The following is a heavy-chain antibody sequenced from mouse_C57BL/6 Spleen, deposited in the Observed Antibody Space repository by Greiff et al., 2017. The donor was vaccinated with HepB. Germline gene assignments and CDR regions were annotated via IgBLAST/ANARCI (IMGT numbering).Heavy chain of an antibody. CDR2: ISSGGSYT. Sequence: DVMLVESGGDLVKPGGSLKLSCAASGFTFSSYGMSWVRQTPDKRLEWVATISSGGSYTYYPDSVKGRFTISRDNAKNTLYLQMSSLKSEDTAMYYCARIPHYYGSSYGYWYFDVWGTGTTVTVSS. V-gene: IGHV5-6*02. J-gene: IGHJ1*03. D-gene: IGHD1-1*01. CDR1: GFTFSSYG. CDR3: ARIPHYYGSSYGYWYFDV.